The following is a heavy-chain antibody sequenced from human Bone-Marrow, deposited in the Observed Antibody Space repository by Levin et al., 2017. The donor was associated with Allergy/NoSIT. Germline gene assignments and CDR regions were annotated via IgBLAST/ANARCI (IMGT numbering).Heavy chain of an antibody. CDR1: GFTFSSYA. D-gene: IGHD3-10*01. V-gene: IGHV3-30-3*01. CDR3: ARDLTRVAGPGSDAFDI. Sequence: GGSLRLSCAASGFTFSSYAMHWVRQAPGKGLEWVAVISYDGSNKYYADSVKGRFTISRDNSKNTLYLQMNSLRAEDTAVYYCARDLTRVAGPGSDAFDIWGQGTMVTVSS. CDR2: ISYDGSNK. J-gene: IGHJ3*02.